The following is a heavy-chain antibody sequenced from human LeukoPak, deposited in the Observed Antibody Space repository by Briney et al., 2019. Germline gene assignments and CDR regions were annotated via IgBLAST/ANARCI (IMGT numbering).Heavy chain of an antibody. CDR3: AKGVGSTGSYFDY. CDR2: ISYDGSTI. D-gene: IGHD1-26*01. Sequence: GGSLRLSCAASGFIFSSYVMHWVRQAPAKGLEWVAVISYDGSTIYYADTVKGRFTISRDNSKDTLYLQMNSLRADDTAVYYCAKGVGSTGSYFDYWGQGTLVTVSS. J-gene: IGHJ4*02. CDR1: GFIFSSYV. V-gene: IGHV3-30*18.